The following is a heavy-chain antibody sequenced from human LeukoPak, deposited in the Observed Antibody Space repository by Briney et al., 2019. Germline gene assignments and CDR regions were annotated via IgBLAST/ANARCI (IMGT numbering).Heavy chain of an antibody. CDR1: GYTFTGYY. J-gene: IGHJ4*02. Sequence: ASVKVSCKASGYTFTGYYMHWVRQAPGQGLEWMGRINPNSGGTNYAQKLQGRLTMTRDTPINTAYRELSRLRSDDTAVYYCARVGSSGFFDYWGQGTLVTVSS. D-gene: IGHD3-22*01. CDR3: ARVGSSGFFDY. CDR2: INPNSGGT. V-gene: IGHV1-2*06.